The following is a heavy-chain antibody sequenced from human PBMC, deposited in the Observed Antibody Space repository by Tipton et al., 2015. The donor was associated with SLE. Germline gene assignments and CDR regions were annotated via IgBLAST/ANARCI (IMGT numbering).Heavy chain of an antibody. CDR2: ISSSGTTI. V-gene: IGHV3-48*03. Sequence: GSLRLSCAASGFTFSSYEINWVRQAPGKGLEWVSYISSSGTTIDYADSVKGRFTISRDNAKNSLYLQMNSLRAEDTAVYYCARRTGYRNYYYYYYMDVWGKGTTVTVSS. CDR1: GFTFSSYE. CDR3: ARRTGYRNYYYYYYMDV. J-gene: IGHJ6*03. D-gene: IGHD3/OR15-3a*01.